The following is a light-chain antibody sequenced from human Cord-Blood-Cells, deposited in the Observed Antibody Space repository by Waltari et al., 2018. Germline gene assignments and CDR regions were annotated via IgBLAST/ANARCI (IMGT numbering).Light chain of an antibody. J-gene: IGKJ2*01. CDR1: QSVSSSY. CDR3: QQYGSSMYT. CDR2: GAS. Sequence: EIVLTQSPGTLSLSPGERATLSCRASQSVSSSYLAWDQQRRGQAPRLLIYGASSRATDIPDRFSGGVSGTDLTLTICRREPEDFAVYYCQQYGSSMYTFGQGTKLEIK. V-gene: IGKV3-20*01.